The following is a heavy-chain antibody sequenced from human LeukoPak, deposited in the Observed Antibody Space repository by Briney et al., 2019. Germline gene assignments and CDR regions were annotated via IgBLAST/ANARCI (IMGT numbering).Heavy chain of an antibody. CDR3: AKEGYGDYDNAFDI. D-gene: IGHD4-17*01. CDR1: GFTFTDYW. Sequence: GGSLRLSCAASGFTFTDYWMSWVRQAPGKGLEWVANIKRDGSEKYYVDSVKGRFTISRDNSKNTLYLQMNSLRAEDTAVYYCAKEGYGDYDNAFDIWGQGTMVTVSS. V-gene: IGHV3-7*01. J-gene: IGHJ3*02. CDR2: IKRDGSEK.